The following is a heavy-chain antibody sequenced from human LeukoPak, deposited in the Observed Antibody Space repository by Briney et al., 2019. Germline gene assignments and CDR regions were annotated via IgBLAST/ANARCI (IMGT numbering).Heavy chain of an antibody. CDR3: AKVPHGDYAVDY. CDR2: ISHDETYK. V-gene: IGHV3-30*18. Sequence: GGSLRLSCAASGFTFSGYEMNWVRQAPGKGLEWVAVISHDETYKNSADSVMGRFTISRDNSKNTLYLQMNSLRAEDTAVYYCAKVPHGDYAVDYWGQGTLVTVSS. D-gene: IGHD4-17*01. J-gene: IGHJ4*02. CDR1: GFTFSGYE.